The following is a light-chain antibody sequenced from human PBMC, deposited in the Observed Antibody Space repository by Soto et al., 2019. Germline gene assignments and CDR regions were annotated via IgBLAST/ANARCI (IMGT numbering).Light chain of an antibody. V-gene: IGKV1-13*02. Sequence: ATQMTQSPSSLSASVGDRVTITCRASQGIDSSFAWYQQKPGKAPKLLIYDASSLESGVPSRFSGSGSGTEFTLTISNLQPDDFATYYCQQYNSLWTFGQGTKVDIK. J-gene: IGKJ1*01. CDR1: QGIDSS. CDR2: DAS. CDR3: QQYNSLWT.